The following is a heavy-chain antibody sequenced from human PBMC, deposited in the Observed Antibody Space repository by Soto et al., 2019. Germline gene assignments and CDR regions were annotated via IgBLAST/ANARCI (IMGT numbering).Heavy chain of an antibody. CDR3: ARGEKTYGDFDY. D-gene: IGHD4-17*01. V-gene: IGHV4-39*01. CDR1: GGSISSSSYY. J-gene: IGHJ4*02. CDR2: IYYSGST. Sequence: SSETLSLTCTVSGGSISSSSYYWGWIRQPPGKGLEWIGSIYYSGSTYYNPSLKSRVTISVDTSKNQFSLKLSSVTAADTAVYYCARGEKTYGDFDYWGQGTLVTVSS.